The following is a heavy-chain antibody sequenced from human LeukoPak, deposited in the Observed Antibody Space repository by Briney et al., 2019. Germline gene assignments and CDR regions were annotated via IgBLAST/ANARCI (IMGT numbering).Heavy chain of an antibody. CDR3: ARATNTAYSYDSGGSSY. Sequence: GGSLRLSCAASGFTFSSYAMHWVRQAPGKGLDWVAVISYDGSIKDYAQSVKGRFTISRDNSKNTLFLQMNSLRAEDTAVCYCARATNTAYSYDSGGSSYWGQGTLVTVSS. J-gene: IGHJ4*02. V-gene: IGHV3-30*03. CDR1: GFTFSSYA. CDR2: ISYDGSIK. D-gene: IGHD3-22*01.